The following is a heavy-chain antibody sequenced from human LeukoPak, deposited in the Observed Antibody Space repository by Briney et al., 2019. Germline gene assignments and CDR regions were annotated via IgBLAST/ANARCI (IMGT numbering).Heavy chain of an antibody. V-gene: IGHV4-31*03. J-gene: IGHJ5*02. D-gene: IGHD1-1*01. CDR3: ATFLDVAGWFDP. CDR1: GGSISSGGFS. Sequence: SQTLSLTCTVSGGSISSGGFSWSRIRQHPGKGLEWIGYIYYSGETYYNPSLKSRLTISIDTSKNQFSLKLKSVTAADTAVYYCATFLDVAGWFDPWGQGTLVTVSS. CDR2: IYYSGET.